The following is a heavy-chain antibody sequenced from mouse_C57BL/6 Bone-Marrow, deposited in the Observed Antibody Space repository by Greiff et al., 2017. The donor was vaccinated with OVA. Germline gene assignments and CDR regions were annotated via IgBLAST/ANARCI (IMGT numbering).Heavy chain of an antibody. CDR3: ARWDYGSSFDY. Sequence: VQLQQSGAELVKPGASVKLSCTASGFNIKDYYMHWVKQRTEQGLEWIGRIDPEDGKTKYAPKFQGKATITADTSSNTAYLQLSSLTSEDTAVYYCARWDYGSSFDYWGQGTTLTVSS. CDR1: GFNIKDYY. V-gene: IGHV14-2*01. J-gene: IGHJ2*01. D-gene: IGHD1-1*01. CDR2: IDPEDGKT.